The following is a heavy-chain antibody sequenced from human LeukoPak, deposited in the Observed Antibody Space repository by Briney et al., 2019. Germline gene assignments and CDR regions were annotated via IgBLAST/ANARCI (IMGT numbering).Heavy chain of an antibody. CDR2: INHSGGT. CDR3: ARVGPMTTVSSFDY. V-gene: IGHV4-34*01. D-gene: IGHD4-17*01. J-gene: IGHJ4*02. Sequence: PSETLSLTCAVYGGSFSGYYWSWIRQPPGKGLEWIGEINHSGGTNYNPSLKSRVTISVDTSKNQFSLKLSSVTAADTAVYYCARVGPMTTVSSFDYWGQGTLVTVSS. CDR1: GGSFSGYY.